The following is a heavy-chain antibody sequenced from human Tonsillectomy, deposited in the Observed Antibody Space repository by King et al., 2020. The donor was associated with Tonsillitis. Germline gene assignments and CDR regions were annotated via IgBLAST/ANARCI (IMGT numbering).Heavy chain of an antibody. CDR3: ARPYYYDDSGYYPPYYFDF. CDR2: IYPSDPET. D-gene: IGHD3-22*01. V-gene: IGHV5-51*03. CDR1: GYIFSNYW. Sequence: VQLVESGSEVKKPGESLKISCKGSGYIFSNYWIGWVRQMPGKGLEWMGLIYPSDPETKYSPSFHGQVTISVDKSISTAYLQWSSLKASDTAVYYCARPYYYDDSGYYPPYYFDFWGQGTLVTVSS. J-gene: IGHJ4*02.